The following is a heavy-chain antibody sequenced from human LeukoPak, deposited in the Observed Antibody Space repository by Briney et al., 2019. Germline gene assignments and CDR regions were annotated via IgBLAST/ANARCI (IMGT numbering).Heavy chain of an antibody. V-gene: IGHV3-48*03. J-gene: IGHJ4*02. CDR1: GGSISSSSYY. Sequence: LSLTCTVSGGSISSSSYYWGWVRQAPGKGLEWISYISRTGTTIYYADSVKGRFTISRDNAKNSLYLQMNSLRSEDTGLYFCARDLGSGDHGLLVWGQGTLLTVSS. CDR3: ARDLGSGDHGLLV. D-gene: IGHD2-21*02. CDR2: ISRTGTTI.